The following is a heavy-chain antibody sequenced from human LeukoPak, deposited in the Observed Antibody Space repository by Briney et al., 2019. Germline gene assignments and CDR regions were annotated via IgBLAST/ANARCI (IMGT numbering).Heavy chain of an antibody. V-gene: IGHV5-51*01. Sequence: GESLKISCKGSGYRFTSYWIGWVRQMPGKGLEWMGFIYPGDSDTRYSPSFQGQVTISTDKSINTAFLQWSSLKASDTAVYYCARLTAVAAPVDSWGQGTLITVSS. CDR2: IYPGDSDT. J-gene: IGHJ4*02. CDR1: GYRFTSYW. CDR3: ARLTAVAAPVDS. D-gene: IGHD6-19*01.